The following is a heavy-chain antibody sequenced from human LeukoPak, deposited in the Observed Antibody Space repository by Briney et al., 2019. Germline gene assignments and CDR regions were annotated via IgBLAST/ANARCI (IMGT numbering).Heavy chain of an antibody. J-gene: IGHJ4*02. CDR2: TYYRSKWYN. CDR1: GDSVSRKNGA. D-gene: IGHD6-19*01. V-gene: IGHV6-1*01. CDR3: ARDLGTTGWHTFDY. Sequence: SQTLSLTCAVSGDSVSRKNGAWKWLRQSPARGGEWLGRTYYRSKWYNDDAEAMEGRMTISQDTSKNQYSLHLNSVTPDDTAVYYCARDLGTTGWHTFDYWGQGTLVTVSS.